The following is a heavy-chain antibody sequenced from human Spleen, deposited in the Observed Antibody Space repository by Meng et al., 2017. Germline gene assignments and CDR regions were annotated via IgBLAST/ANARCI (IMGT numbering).Heavy chain of an antibody. V-gene: IGHV4-38-2*02. J-gene: IGHJ6*02. CDR1: DYSISSGYF. D-gene: IGHD6-13*01. Sequence: SETLSLTCAVSDYSISSGYFWGWIRQPPGKGLEWIGSISHSGSTYNNPSLRSRVTISLDTSKNQFSLRLSSVTAADTAVYYCARETPSAVWYDGYYYYGMDVWGQGNTVNVAS. CDR2: ISHSGST. CDR3: ARETPSAVWYDGYYYYGMDV.